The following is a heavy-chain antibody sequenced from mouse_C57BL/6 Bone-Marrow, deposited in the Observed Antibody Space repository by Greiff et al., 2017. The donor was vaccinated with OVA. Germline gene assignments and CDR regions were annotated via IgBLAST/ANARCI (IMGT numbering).Heavy chain of an antibody. CDR1: GYSITSGYY. D-gene: IGHD2-1*01. Sequence: EVQLQQSGPGLVKPSQSLSLTCSVTGYSITSGYYWNWIRQFPGNKLEWMGYISYDGSNNYNPSLKNRISITRDTSKNQFFLKLNSVTTEDTATYYCARGNSLAMDYWGQGTSVTVSS. CDR3: ARGNSLAMDY. V-gene: IGHV3-6*01. CDR2: ISYDGSN. J-gene: IGHJ4*01.